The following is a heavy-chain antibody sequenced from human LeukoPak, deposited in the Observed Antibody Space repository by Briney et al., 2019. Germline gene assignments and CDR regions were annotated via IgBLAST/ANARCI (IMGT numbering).Heavy chain of an antibody. CDR2: IYSSGST. CDR1: GGSISSVGFY. D-gene: IGHD4-17*01. CDR3: ASLYGDYPTVPLKSTADDAFDI. Sequence: PSQTLSLTCTVSGGSISSVGFYWSWIRQHPGKGLEWIGYIYSSGSTYYNPSLKSRITISLEKSKNQFSLKLSSVTAADTAVYYCASLYGDYPTVPLKSTADDAFDIWGQGTMVTVSS. V-gene: IGHV4-31*02. J-gene: IGHJ3*02.